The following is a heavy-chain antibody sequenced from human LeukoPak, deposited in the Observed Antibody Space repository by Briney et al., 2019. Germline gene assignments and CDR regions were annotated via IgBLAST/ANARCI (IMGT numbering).Heavy chain of an antibody. V-gene: IGHV4-39*07. CDR3: AGLEMATITFDY. J-gene: IGHJ4*02. CDR2: IYYSGST. D-gene: IGHD5-24*01. Sequence: SETLSLTCTVSGGSISSSSYYWGWIRQPPGKGLEWIGSIYYSGSTYYNPSLKSRVTISVDRSKNQFSLKLSSVTAADTAVYYCAGLEMATITFDYWGQGTLVTVSS. CDR1: GGSISSSSYY.